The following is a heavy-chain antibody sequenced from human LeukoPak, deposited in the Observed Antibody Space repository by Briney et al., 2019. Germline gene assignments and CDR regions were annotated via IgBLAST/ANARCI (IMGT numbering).Heavy chain of an antibody. J-gene: IGHJ3*02. CDR2: VNPNSGNT. V-gene: IGHV1-8*01. Sequence: ASVTVSCKASGYTFTSYDINWVRQATGQGLEWMGWVNPNSGNTGYAQKFQGRVTMTRNTSISTAYMELSSLRSEDTAVYYCARGGGSSWYDAFDIWGQGTMVTVSS. CDR3: ARGGGSSWYDAFDI. D-gene: IGHD6-13*01. CDR1: GYTFTSYD.